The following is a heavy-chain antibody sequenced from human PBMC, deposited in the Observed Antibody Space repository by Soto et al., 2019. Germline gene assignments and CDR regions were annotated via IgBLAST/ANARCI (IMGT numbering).Heavy chain of an antibody. J-gene: IGHJ4*02. Sequence: QVQLVQSGAEVKKPGASVKVSCKASGYTFTSYDINWLRQATGQGLEWMGWMNPHNGNTGYAQKFQGRVTMTRYTSMSTAYMELSSLISEDTAMYYCARGRRQLVENTEVYFFEYWAQGTLVTVSS. CDR2: MNPHNGNT. CDR1: GYTFTSYD. CDR3: ARGRRQLVENTEVYFFEY. D-gene: IGHD6-6*01. V-gene: IGHV1-8*01.